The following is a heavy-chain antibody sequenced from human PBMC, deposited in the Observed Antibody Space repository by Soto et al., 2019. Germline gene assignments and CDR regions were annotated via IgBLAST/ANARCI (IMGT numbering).Heavy chain of an antibody. J-gene: IGHJ4*02. CDR2: IIPIFGTA. CDR1: GGTFSSYA. Sequence: SVKFSCKASGGTFSSYAISWVRQAPGQGLEWMGGIIPIFGTANYAQKFQGRVTITADKSTSTAYMELSSLRSEDTAVYYCARGIAAHYMNYWGQGTLVTVST. CDR3: ARGIAAHYMNY. V-gene: IGHV1-69*06. D-gene: IGHD6-6*01.